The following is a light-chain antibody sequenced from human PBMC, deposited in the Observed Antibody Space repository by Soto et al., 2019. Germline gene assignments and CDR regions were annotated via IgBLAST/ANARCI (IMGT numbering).Light chain of an antibody. Sequence: QSVLTQPRSVSGSPGQSVTISCTGSSSDVGAYNYVSWYQHNTGKAPKLLIYDVNKRPSGVPDRFSGSKFGNTASLTISGLQADDEATFYCCSYAGSYDYVFGTGTRSP. CDR3: CSYAGSYDYV. CDR1: SSDVGAYNY. V-gene: IGLV2-11*01. CDR2: DVN. J-gene: IGLJ1*01.